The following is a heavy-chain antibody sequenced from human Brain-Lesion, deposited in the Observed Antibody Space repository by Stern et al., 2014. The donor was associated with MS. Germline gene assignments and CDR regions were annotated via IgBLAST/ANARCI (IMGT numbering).Heavy chain of an antibody. V-gene: IGHV4-61*02. CDR2: IYASGNT. CDR1: GGPISSHSYY. D-gene: IGHD4-17*01. Sequence: QVQLQESGPGLVKPSQTLSLTCTVSGGPISSHSYYWSWIRQPAGKGLEWIGSIYASGNTTYNPSLKSRVSISVDTSKNQLSRRLSSVTASDTAVYYCARDYGDLEFDLWGQGTLVTVSS. J-gene: IGHJ4*02. CDR3: ARDYGDLEFDL.